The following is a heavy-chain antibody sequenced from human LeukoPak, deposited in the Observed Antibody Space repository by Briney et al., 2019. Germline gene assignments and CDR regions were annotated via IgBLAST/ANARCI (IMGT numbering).Heavy chain of an antibody. J-gene: IGHJ4*02. V-gene: IGHV1-8*01. CDR2: MNPNSGNT. Sequence: GASVKVSCKASGYTFTSYDINWVRQATGQGLEWMGWMNPNSGNTGYAQKFQGRVTMTRNTSISTAYMELSSLRSEDTAVYYCARGSTYYYDSSGYYLFDYWGQGTLVTVSS. D-gene: IGHD3-22*01. CDR1: GYTFTSYD. CDR3: ARGSTYYYDSSGYYLFDY.